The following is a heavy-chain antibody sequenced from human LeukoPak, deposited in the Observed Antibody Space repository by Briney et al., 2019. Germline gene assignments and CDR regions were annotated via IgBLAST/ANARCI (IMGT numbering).Heavy chain of an antibody. Sequence: PSETLSLTCTVSGGSISNYHWSWIRQPAGKGLEWIVRIYTSGSTNYNPSLKSRVTMSVDTSKNQFSLSLSSVTAADTALYYCARVTPAGSDRYFYDGTDVWGQGTTVTVSS. V-gene: IGHV4-4*07. CDR3: ARVTPAGSDRYFYDGTDV. J-gene: IGHJ6*02. D-gene: IGHD2-21*02. CDR1: GGSISNYH. CDR2: IYTSGST.